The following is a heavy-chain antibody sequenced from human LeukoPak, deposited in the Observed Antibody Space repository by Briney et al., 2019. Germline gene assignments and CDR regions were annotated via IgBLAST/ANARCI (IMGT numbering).Heavy chain of an antibody. CDR1: GYTFTGYY. Sequence: ASVKVSCKASGYTFTGYYIHWVRQAPGQGPEWMGWINPNSGGTNYAQKFQGRVTMTRDTSISTAYMELSRLRSDDTAVYYCASVIYSSSFDYWSQGTLVTVSS. J-gene: IGHJ4*02. V-gene: IGHV1-2*02. CDR2: INPNSGGT. CDR3: ASVIYSSSFDY. D-gene: IGHD6-6*01.